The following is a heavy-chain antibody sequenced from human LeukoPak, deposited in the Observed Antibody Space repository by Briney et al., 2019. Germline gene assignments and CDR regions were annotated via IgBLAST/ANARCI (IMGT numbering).Heavy chain of an antibody. J-gene: IGHJ3*02. Sequence: SSETLSLTCTVSGGSISSYYWSWIRQPPGKGLEWIGYIYYSGSTNYNPSLKSRVTISVDTSKNQFSLKLSSVTAADTAVYYCARSVPIDGTGYDAFDIWGQGTMVTVSS. CDR1: GGSISSYY. D-gene: IGHD5-24*01. CDR3: ARSVPIDGTGYDAFDI. CDR2: IYYSGST. V-gene: IGHV4-59*01.